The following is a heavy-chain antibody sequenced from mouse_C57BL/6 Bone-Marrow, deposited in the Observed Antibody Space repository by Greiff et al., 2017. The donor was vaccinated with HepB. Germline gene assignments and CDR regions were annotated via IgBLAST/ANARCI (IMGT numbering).Heavy chain of an antibody. CDR1: GYAFSSSW. D-gene: IGHD2-1*01. CDR2: IYPGDGDT. CDR3: AREAGGFYYGAY. Sequence: QVQLQQSGPELVKPGASVKISCKASGYAFSSSWMNWVKQRPGKGLEWIGRIYPGDGDTNYNGKFKGKATLTADKSSSTAYMQLSSLTSEDSAVYFCAREAGGFYYGAYWGQGTLVTVSA. V-gene: IGHV1-82*01. J-gene: IGHJ3*01.